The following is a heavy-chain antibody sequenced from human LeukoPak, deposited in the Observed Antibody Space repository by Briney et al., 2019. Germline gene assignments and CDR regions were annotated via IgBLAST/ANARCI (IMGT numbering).Heavy chain of an antibody. J-gene: IGHJ4*02. CDR1: GFTFDDYT. Sequence: PGGSLRLSCAASGFTFDDYTMHWVRQAPGKGLEWVSLISWDGGSTYYADSVKGRFTISRDNSKNSLYLQMNSLRTEDTALYYCAKDAPPYDYVWGSYRYKEHYFDYWGQGTLVTVSS. CDR3: AKDAPPYDYVWGSYRYKEHYFDY. CDR2: ISWDGGST. V-gene: IGHV3-43*01. D-gene: IGHD3-16*02.